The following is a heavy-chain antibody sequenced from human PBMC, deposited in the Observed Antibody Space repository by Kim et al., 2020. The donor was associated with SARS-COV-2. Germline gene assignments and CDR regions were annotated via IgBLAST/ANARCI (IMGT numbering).Heavy chain of an antibody. V-gene: IGHV3-53*01. D-gene: IGHD3-10*01. J-gene: IGHJ6*04. Sequence: GGSLRLSCATSGFTVATTFMNWVRQAPGKGLEWVSAIKRGDDTSYADSVRGRFTITRDNSKNTLYLQLNSLRVEDTAVYYCVREYYYTLVVWGEGTTVTTAS. CDR1: GFTVATTF. CDR3: VREYYYTLVV. CDR2: IKRGDDT.